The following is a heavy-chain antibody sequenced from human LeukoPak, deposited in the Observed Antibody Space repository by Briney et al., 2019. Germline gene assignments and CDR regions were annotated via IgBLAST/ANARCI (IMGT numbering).Heavy chain of an antibody. CDR3: ARSGPYCSGGSCYAYAMDV. Sequence: KTGGSLRLSCAASGFTFSSYCMHWVRQTPGKGLEWIANIYYSGNTYYNLSLKSRVTISVDTSKNHFSLKLNSVTAADTAVYYCARSGPYCSGGSCYAYAMDVWGQGTTATVSS. CDR2: IYYSGNT. CDR1: GFTFSSYC. J-gene: IGHJ6*02. D-gene: IGHD2-15*01. V-gene: IGHV4-39*02.